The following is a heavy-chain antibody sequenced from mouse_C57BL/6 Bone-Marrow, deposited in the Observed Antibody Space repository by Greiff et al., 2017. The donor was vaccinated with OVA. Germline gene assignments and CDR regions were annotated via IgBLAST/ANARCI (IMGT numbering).Heavy chain of an antibody. CDR2: IHPNSGST. CDR3: ARSPLYYDYSWFAY. D-gene: IGHD2-4*01. CDR1: GYTFNSYW. Sequence: QVQLQQPGAELVKPGASVQLSCKASGYTFNSYWMHWVKQRPGQGLAWIGMIHPNSGSTNYNEKFKSKATLTVAKSSSTAYMQLSSLTSEDSAVYYCARSPLYYDYSWFAYWGQGTLVTVSA. V-gene: IGHV1-64*01. J-gene: IGHJ3*01.